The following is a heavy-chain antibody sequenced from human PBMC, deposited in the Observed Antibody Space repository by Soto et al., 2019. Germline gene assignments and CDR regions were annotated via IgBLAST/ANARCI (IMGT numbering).Heavy chain of an antibody. CDR2: ISAYNGNT. J-gene: IGHJ3*02. CDR3: ARLSRGCQNGTGGAFDI. D-gene: IGHD1-1*01. V-gene: IGHV1-18*04. CDR1: GYTFTSYG. Sequence: QVQLVQSGAEVKKPGASVKVSCKASGYTFTSYGISWVRQAPGQGLEWMGWISAYNGNTNYAQKLQGEVTMTTDTSPGTFYVRLRSIESDDTAVYYWARLSRGCQNGTGGAFDIWGQGTMVTDSS.